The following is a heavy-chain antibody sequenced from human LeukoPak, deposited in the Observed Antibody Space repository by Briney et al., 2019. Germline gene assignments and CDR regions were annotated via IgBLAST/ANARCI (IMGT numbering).Heavy chain of an antibody. J-gene: IGHJ4*02. Sequence: SETLSLTCTVSGGSISSYYWSWIRQPAGKGLEWIGRIYTSGSTNYNPSLKSRVTMPVDTSKNQFSLKLSSVTAADTAVYYCARDSSSWSFLDYWGQGTLVTVSS. V-gene: IGHV4-4*07. CDR2: IYTSGST. D-gene: IGHD6-13*01. CDR1: GGSISSYY. CDR3: ARDSSSWSFLDY.